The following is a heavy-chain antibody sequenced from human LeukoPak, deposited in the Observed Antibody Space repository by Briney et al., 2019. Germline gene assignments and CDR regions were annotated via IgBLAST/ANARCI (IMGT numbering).Heavy chain of an antibody. J-gene: IGHJ5*02. CDR1: GYIFTSHG. CDR3: ARDLVYYDSSGRNWFDP. CDR2: IIPIFGTA. Sequence: SVKVSCKASGYIFTSHGISWVRQAPGQGLEWMGGIIPIFGTANYAQKFQGRVTITADESTSTAYMELSSLRSEDTAVYYCARDLVYYDSSGRNWFDPWGQGTLVTVSS. V-gene: IGHV1-69*13. D-gene: IGHD3-22*01.